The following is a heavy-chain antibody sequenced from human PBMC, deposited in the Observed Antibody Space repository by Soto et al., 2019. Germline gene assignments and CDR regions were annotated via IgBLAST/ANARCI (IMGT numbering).Heavy chain of an antibody. D-gene: IGHD3-10*01. CDR1: GYTFTNYD. V-gene: IGHV1-8*01. CDR3: ARGQSWYFYGSESYSY. CDR2: MNPNSGNT. J-gene: IGHJ4*02. Sequence: GASVKVSCNASGYTFTNYDINWVRQATGQGLEWMGWMNPNSGNTGYAQKFQGRVTMTRDTSITTAYMELSSLPSEDTAVYYCARGQSWYFYGSESYSYWGQGTRVTVSS.